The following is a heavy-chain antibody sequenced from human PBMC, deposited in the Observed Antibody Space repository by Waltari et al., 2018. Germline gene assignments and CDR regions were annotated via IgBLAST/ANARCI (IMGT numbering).Heavy chain of an antibody. D-gene: IGHD2-2*01. CDR3: ARYDSVVVPAAPGDAFDI. V-gene: IGHV1-18*01. J-gene: IGHJ3*02. Sequence: QVQLVQSGAEVKKPGASVKVSCKASGYTFTSYGISWVRQAPGQGLEWMGWISAYNGNTNYAQKIQGRVTMTTDTSTSTAYMELRSLRSDDTAVYYWARYDSVVVPAAPGDAFDIWGQGTMVTVSS. CDR2: ISAYNGNT. CDR1: GYTFTSYG.